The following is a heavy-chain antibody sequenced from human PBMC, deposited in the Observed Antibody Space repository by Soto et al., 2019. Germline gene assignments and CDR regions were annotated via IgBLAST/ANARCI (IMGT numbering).Heavy chain of an antibody. D-gene: IGHD3-22*01. CDR3: ARRKGDYYDSSGYHYYFDS. V-gene: IGHV1-2*02. CDR1: GYTFTGYY. CDR2: INPNSGGT. J-gene: IGHJ4*02. Sequence: ASVKVSCKASGYTFTGYYMHWVRQAPGQGLEWMGWINPNSGGTKSAQKFQGRVTMTRVTSISTAYMELSRLRSDDTAVYYCARRKGDYYDSSGYHYYFDSWGQGTLVTVSS.